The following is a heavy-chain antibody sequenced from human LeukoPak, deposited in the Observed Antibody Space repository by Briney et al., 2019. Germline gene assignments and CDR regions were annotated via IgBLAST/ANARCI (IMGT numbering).Heavy chain of an antibody. V-gene: IGHV3-33*01. CDR3: ARDEVGRVSFYYMDV. J-gene: IGHJ6*03. Sequence: GGSLRLSCAASGFTFSSYGMHWVRQAPGKGLEWVAVIWYDGSKEYYADSVKGRFTISRDNSKNTLYLQMNSLRVEDTAVYYCARDEVGRVSFYYMDVWGKGTTVTVSS. CDR1: GFTFSSYG. CDR2: IWYDGSKE. D-gene: IGHD2-15*01.